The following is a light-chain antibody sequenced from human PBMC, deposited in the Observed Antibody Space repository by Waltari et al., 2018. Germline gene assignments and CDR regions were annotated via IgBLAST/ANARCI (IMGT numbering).Light chain of an antibody. Sequence: DIVMTQSPLSLPFPPGEPASISCRSSQSLLHRNGYNYLDWYLQKSGQSPQLLMYLGSSRASGVPDRFSGSGSGTDFTLKISRVEAEDVGVYYCMQALQTPLTFGGGTKVEIK. J-gene: IGKJ4*01. CDR1: QSLLHRNGYNY. CDR3: MQALQTPLT. V-gene: IGKV2-28*01. CDR2: LGS.